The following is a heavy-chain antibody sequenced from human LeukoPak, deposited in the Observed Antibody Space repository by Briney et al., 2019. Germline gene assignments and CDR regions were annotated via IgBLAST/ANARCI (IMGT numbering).Heavy chain of an antibody. J-gene: IGHJ4*02. CDR2: IFYSGST. D-gene: IGHD3-10*01. CDR1: GASIRSSSYY. Sequence: SETLSLTCTVSGASIRSSSYYWGWIRQPPGRGLEWMGSIFYSGSTYYNPSIKSRVTISVDTSKNQLSLKLRSVTAADTAVYYCASTLTYYYGSGNYYIDCSGQGTLVTVSS. V-gene: IGHV4-39*01. CDR3: ASTLTYYYGSGNYYIDC.